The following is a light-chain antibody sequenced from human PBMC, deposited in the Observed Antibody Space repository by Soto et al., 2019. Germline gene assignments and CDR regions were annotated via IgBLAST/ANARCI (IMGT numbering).Light chain of an antibody. Sequence: EIVLTQSPGTVALSPGERATLSCRASQSIKSNSLAWYQQRPGQAPRLLIYGASSRATGIPDRFSGSGSGTDFTLTISRREPEDFAVYYCQQYGGSPRTFGQGTKVEIK. CDR1: QSIKSNS. V-gene: IGKV3-20*01. J-gene: IGKJ1*01. CDR2: GAS. CDR3: QQYGGSPRT.